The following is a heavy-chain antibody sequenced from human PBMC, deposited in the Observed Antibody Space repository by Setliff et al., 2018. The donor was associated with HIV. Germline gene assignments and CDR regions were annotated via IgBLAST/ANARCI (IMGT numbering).Heavy chain of an antibody. J-gene: IGHJ6*03. Sequence: TGGSLRLSCAASGFTFPDYNMDWVRLAPGRGLEWVSTTSGTGGSTYYVDSVKGRFTISRDNSKNTLYLQMNSLRAEDTAVYYCAKAAILTGYTNYMDIWGKGTTVTVSS. V-gene: IGHV3-23*01. CDR1: GFTFPDYN. CDR3: AKAAILTGYTNYMDI. CDR2: TSGTGGST. D-gene: IGHD3-9*01.